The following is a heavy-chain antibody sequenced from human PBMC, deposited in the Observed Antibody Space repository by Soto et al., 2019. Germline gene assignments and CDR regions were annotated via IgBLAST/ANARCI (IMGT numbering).Heavy chain of an antibody. D-gene: IGHD1-26*01. CDR2: IYYSGNT. CDR3: DQALYLNGGNGFDI. J-gene: IGHJ3*02. Sequence: QVRLQEWGPGLVKPSHTLSIKCSVCGGSITTGGRYWSWIRQLPGKALEWIGEIYYSGNTYYNASPKRRVTICLEAAKKHYSLKLGSEYAGDTAEYYCDQALYLNGGNGFDIFGQGRKVTVSS. CDR1: GGSITTGGRY. V-gene: IGHV4-31*02.